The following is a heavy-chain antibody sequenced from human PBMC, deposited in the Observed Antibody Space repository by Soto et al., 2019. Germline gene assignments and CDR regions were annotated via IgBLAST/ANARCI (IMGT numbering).Heavy chain of an antibody. V-gene: IGHV4-30-2*01. Sequence: SETLSLTCAASGGCISSGGYSWSWIRQPPGKGLECIGYIYHSGSTYYNPSLKSRVTISVDRSKNQFSLKLSSVTAADTAVYYCARGPPLGYWGQGTLVTVSS. CDR3: ARGPPLGY. CDR2: IYHSGST. CDR1: GGCISSGGYS. J-gene: IGHJ4*02.